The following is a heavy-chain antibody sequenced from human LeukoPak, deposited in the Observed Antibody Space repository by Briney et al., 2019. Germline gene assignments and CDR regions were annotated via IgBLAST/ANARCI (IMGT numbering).Heavy chain of an antibody. V-gene: IGHV1-18*01. Sequence: ASVKVSCKASGYTFTSYGIRWVRQAPGQGREWMGWISAYNGNTNYAQKLQGRVAITTDTSTSTAYMELRSLRSDDTAVYYCARPSFLEWLLSFDYWGQGTLVTVSS. D-gene: IGHD3-3*02. J-gene: IGHJ4*02. CDR3: ARPSFLEWLLSFDY. CDR2: ISAYNGNT. CDR1: GYTFTSYG.